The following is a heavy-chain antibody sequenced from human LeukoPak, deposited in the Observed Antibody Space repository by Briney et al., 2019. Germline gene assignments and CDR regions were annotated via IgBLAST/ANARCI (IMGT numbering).Heavy chain of an antibody. J-gene: IGHJ4*02. D-gene: IGHD2/OR15-2a*01. CDR3: ARERVTTTSFDY. V-gene: IGHV3-7*01. CDR2: LKQDGSEK. Sequence: GGSLRLSCAASGFTFTNYWMNWVRQAPGKGREWVANLKQDGSEKNYVDSVKGRFTISRDNAKNSLYLQMNSLRVEDTAVYYCARERVTTTSFDYWGQGVLVTVSS. CDR1: GFTFTNYW.